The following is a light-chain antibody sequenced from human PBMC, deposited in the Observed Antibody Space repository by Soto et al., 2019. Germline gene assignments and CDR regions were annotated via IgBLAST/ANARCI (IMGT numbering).Light chain of an antibody. CDR3: QQYNSYSQT. CDR2: DAS. J-gene: IGKJ1*01. CDR1: QNINSW. Sequence: DIQMTQSPSTLSASVGDKVTINCRASQNINSWLAWYQQKPGKAPKLLIYDASSLESGVLSRFSGSGSGTEFTLTISSLQPDDFATYYCQQYNSYSQTFGQGTKVDIK. V-gene: IGKV1-5*01.